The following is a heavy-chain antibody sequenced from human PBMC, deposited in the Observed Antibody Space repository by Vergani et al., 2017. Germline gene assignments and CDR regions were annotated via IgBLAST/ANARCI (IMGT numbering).Heavy chain of an antibody. CDR2: INPNSGGT. D-gene: IGHD2-2*01. Sequence: QVQLVQSGAEVKKPGASVKVSCKASGYTFTDYFMHWVRQAPGQGLEWMGWINPNSGGTNYAQKFQGRVTMTRDTSISTADMEQSNLRSDDTAVYYVARVGTSSNRDYFDYWGQGTLVTVSS. CDR1: GYTFTDYF. V-gene: IGHV1-2*02. CDR3: ARVGTSSNRDYFDY. J-gene: IGHJ4*02.